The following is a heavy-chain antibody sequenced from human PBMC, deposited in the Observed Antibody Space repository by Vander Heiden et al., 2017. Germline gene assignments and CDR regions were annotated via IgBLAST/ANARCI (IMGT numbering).Heavy chain of an antibody. Sequence: QVQLVQSGAEVKQPGSSVKVSCKASGYTFTGYYMHWVRQAPGQGLEWMGWIKPNSGGTNYAQKFQGRVTMTRDTSISTAYMELSRLRSDDTAVYYCARGDMCSSTSCHMRGYYYYGMDVWGQGTTVTVSS. CDR3: ARGDMCSSTSCHMRGYYYYGMDV. CDR2: IKPNSGGT. D-gene: IGHD2-2*01. J-gene: IGHJ6*02. CDR1: GYTFTGYY. V-gene: IGHV1-2*02.